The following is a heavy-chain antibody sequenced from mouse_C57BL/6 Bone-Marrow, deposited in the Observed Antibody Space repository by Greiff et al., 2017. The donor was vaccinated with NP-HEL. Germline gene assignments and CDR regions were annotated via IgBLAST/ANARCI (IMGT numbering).Heavy chain of an antibody. CDR3: ARGRVELLRTHYYAMDY. CDR2: IFPGSGST. V-gene: IGHV1-75*01. Sequence: VQLQQSGPELVKPGASVKISCKASGYTFTDYYINWVKQRPGQGLEWIGWIFPGSGSTYYNEKFKGKATLTVDKSSSTAYMLLSSLTSEDSAVYFCARGRVELLRTHYYAMDYWGQGTSVTVSS. D-gene: IGHD1-1*01. J-gene: IGHJ4*01. CDR1: GYTFTDYY.